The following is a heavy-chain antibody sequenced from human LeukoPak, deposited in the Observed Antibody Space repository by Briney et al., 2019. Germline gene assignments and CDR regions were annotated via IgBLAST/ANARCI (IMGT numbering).Heavy chain of an antibody. CDR2: NYYSGST. D-gene: IGHD6-13*01. CDR1: GGSISSYY. Sequence: SETLSLTCTVSGGSISSYYWSWIRQPPGKGLEWIGYNYYSGSTNYNPSLKSRVTISVDTSKNQFSLKLSSVTAADTAVYYCARDAPAAGLYGMDVWGQGTTATVSS. J-gene: IGHJ6*02. V-gene: IGHV4-59*01. CDR3: ARDAPAAGLYGMDV.